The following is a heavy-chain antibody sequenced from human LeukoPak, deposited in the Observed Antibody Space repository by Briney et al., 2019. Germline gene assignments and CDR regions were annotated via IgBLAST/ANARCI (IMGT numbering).Heavy chain of an antibody. CDR3: ARDRLAAGGSGA. Sequence: GASVKVSCMASGYTFTSYSMHWVRQAPGQGLEWMGRINPNSGGTNYARKFQGRVTMTRDTSISTAYMELSSLRSDDTAVYYCARDRLAAGGSGAWGQGTLVTVSS. D-gene: IGHD6-13*01. CDR1: GYTFTSYS. V-gene: IGHV1-2*06. CDR2: INPNSGGT. J-gene: IGHJ5*02.